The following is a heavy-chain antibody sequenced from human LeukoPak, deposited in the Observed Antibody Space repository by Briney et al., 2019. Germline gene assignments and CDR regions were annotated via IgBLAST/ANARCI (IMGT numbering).Heavy chain of an antibody. CDR1: GYTFTGYY. D-gene: IGHD4-17*01. CDR3: ARGTTVIQTLDY. Sequence: GASVKVPCKASGYTFTGYYMHWVRQAPGQGLDWMGRITPNSGGTNYAQKFQGRVIMTRDTSISTAYMELGRLRSDDTAVYYCARGTTVIQTLDYWGQGTLVTVSS. J-gene: IGHJ4*02. V-gene: IGHV1-2*06. CDR2: ITPNSGGT.